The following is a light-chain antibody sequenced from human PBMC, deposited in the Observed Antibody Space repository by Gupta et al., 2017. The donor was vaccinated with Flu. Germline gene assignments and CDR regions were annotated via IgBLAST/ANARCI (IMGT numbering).Light chain of an antibody. CDR1: GAVTSHNY. CDR3: LLYYRGAQIWV. V-gene: IGLV7-43*01. J-gene: IGLJ3*02. Sequence: GAVTSHNYPYWFQQKPGQAPRPLIYTSTNKASWTPARFSGSLLGGKAALTLSGVQPEDEADYYCLLYYRGAQIWVFGGGTKLTVL. CDR2: TST.